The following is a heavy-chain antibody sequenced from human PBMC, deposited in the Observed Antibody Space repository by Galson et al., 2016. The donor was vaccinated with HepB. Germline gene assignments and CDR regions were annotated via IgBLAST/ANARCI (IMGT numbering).Heavy chain of an antibody. J-gene: IGHJ4*02. D-gene: IGHD6-13*01. V-gene: IGHV3-53*05. CDR2: IYTDGTT. CDR3: ARDHRGIAAAGTGGY. Sequence: SLRLSCAASGFPVSYNYMSWVRQAPGKGLEWVSVIYTDGTTYYADSVQGRFSISRDNSKNTRFLQMNSLRPEDTAVYYCARDHRGIAAAGTGGYWGQGTLVTVSS. CDR1: GFPVSYNY.